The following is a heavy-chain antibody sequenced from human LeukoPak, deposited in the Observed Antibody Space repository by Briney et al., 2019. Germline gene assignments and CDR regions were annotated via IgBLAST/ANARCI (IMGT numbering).Heavy chain of an antibody. D-gene: IGHD3-10*01. Sequence: GASLKISCKGSGYSFTSYWIGWVRQMPGKGLEWMGIIYPGDSDTRYSPSFQGQVTISADTSISTAYLQWSSLKASDTAMYYCARSSVLWFGELLPIYFDYWGQGTLVTVSS. CDR2: IYPGDSDT. CDR3: ARSSVLWFGELLPIYFDY. J-gene: IGHJ4*02. CDR1: GYSFTSYW. V-gene: IGHV5-51*01.